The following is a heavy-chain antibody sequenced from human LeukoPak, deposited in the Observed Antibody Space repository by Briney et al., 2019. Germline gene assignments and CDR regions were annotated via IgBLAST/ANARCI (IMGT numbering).Heavy chain of an antibody. CDR2: IYHSGFT. V-gene: IGHV4-4*02. J-gene: IGHJ4*02. D-gene: IGHD3-22*01. Sequence: SETLSLTCAVSGGSISSSNWWTWVRQPPGKGLEWIGDIYHSGFTNYNPSLKSRVTISVGKSKNQFSLKLNSVTAADTAVYYCARDYYDTTGSYSGSYWGQGTLVTVSS. CDR1: GGSISSSNW. CDR3: ARDYYDTTGSYSGSY.